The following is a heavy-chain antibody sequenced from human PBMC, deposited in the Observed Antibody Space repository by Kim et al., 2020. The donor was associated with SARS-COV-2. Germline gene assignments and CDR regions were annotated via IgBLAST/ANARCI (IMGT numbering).Heavy chain of an antibody. J-gene: IGHJ3*02. D-gene: IGHD3-10*01. CDR3: AGDPRFTGLALDI. CDR2: IWSGGSQK. CDR1: GLSFNMYD. V-gene: IGHV3-33*01. Sequence: GGSLRLSCAAAGLSFNMYDMHWVRQAPGKGLEWVAFIWSGGSQKYYADFVEGRFTVSRDDSQSTLYLQMNSLRVEDTAVYYCAGDPRFTGLALDIWGQGTIVTVSA.